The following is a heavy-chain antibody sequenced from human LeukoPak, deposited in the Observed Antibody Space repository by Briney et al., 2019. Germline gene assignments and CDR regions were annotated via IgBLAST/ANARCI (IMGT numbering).Heavy chain of an antibody. Sequence: ASVKVSCKASGYTFTGYYMHWVRQAPGQGLEWMGWINPNSGGTNYAQKFQGRVTMTRDTSISTAYMELSRLRSDDTAVYYCARSGVIAVAGRRYFDYWGQGTLVTVSS. J-gene: IGHJ4*02. V-gene: IGHV1-2*02. D-gene: IGHD6-19*01. CDR2: INPNSGGT. CDR1: GYTFTGYY. CDR3: ARSGVIAVAGRRYFDY.